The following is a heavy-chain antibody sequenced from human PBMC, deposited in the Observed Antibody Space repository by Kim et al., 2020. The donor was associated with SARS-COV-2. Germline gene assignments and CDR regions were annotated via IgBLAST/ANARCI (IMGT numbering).Heavy chain of an antibody. V-gene: IGHV3-23*01. J-gene: IGHJ4*02. CDR3: AKDGAYGGNSGDFDY. CDR1: GFTFSSYA. CDR2: ISGSGGST. Sequence: GGSLRLSCAASGFTFSSYAMSWVRQAPGKGLEWVSAISGSGGSTYYADSVKGRFTISRDNSKNTLYLQMNSLRAEDTAVYYCAKDGAYGGNSGDFDYWGQGTLVTVSS. D-gene: IGHD4-17*01.